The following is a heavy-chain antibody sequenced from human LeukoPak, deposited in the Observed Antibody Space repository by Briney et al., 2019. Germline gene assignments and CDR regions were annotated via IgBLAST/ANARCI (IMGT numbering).Heavy chain of an antibody. Sequence: PGRSLRLSCAASGFTFSSYGMHWVRQAPGKGLEWVSAISGSGGSTYYADSVKGRFTISRDNSKNTLYLQMNSLRAEDTAVYYCAKRGYCSSTSCYISYYYYYGMDVWGQGTTVTVSS. CDR2: ISGSGGST. D-gene: IGHD2-2*02. V-gene: IGHV3-23*01. CDR1: GFTFSSYG. J-gene: IGHJ6*02. CDR3: AKRGYCSSTSCYISYYYYYGMDV.